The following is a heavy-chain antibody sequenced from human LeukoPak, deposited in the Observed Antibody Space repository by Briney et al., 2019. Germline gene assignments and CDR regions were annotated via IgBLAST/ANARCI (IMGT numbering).Heavy chain of an antibody. CDR3: VRDVSDSGWYGDDAFDI. J-gene: IGHJ3*02. CDR1: GFTFTTHW. CDR2: IKPDGSDT. V-gene: IGHV3-74*01. D-gene: IGHD6-19*01. Sequence: GGSLRLSCGASGFTFTTHWIHWVRQAPGKGLVWVSRIKPDGSDTNYADSVKGRFSISRDNAKNMLYMEMNSLRVENTAVYYCVRDVSDSGWYGDDAFDIWGQGTMVTVSS.